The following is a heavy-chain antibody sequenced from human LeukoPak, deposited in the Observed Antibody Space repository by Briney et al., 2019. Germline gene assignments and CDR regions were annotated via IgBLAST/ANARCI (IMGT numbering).Heavy chain of an antibody. CDR3: ARDHGFSGGSYFDTFDI. J-gene: IGHJ3*02. Sequence: ASVKVSWKASGYIFTTYGISWVRQAPAQGLEWMGWISGYNDDTNYAQKLQGRVTMTTDTSTSTAYMELRSLTSDDTAVYYCARDHGFSGGSYFDTFDIWGRGTMVTVSS. CDR2: ISGYNDDT. CDR1: GYIFTTYG. D-gene: IGHD1-26*01. V-gene: IGHV1-18*01.